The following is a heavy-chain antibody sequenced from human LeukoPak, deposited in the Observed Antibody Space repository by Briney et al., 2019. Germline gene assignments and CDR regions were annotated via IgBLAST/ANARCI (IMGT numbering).Heavy chain of an antibody. CDR3: ARARNYYDSSGYYYYYMDV. D-gene: IGHD3-22*01. CDR1: GGSFSGYY. V-gene: IGHV4-34*01. CDR2: IYHSGST. J-gene: IGHJ6*03. Sequence: PSETLSLTCAVYGGSFSGYYWSWIRQPPGKGLEWIGSIYHSGSTYYNPSLKSRVTISVDTSKNQFSLKLSSVTAADTAVYYCARARNYYDSSGYYYYYMDVWGKGTTVTISS.